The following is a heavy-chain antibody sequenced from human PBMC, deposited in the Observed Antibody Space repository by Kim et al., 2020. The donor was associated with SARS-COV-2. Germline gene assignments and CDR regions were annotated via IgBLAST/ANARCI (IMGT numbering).Heavy chain of an antibody. Sequence: GGSLRLSCAASGFTVSSNYMSWVRQAPGKGLEWVSVIYSGGSTYYADSVKGRFTISRDNSKNTLYLQMNSLRAEDTAVYYCARDRWEPQEGAYYFDYWGQGTLVTVSS. D-gene: IGHD1-26*01. V-gene: IGHV3-53*01. CDR1: GFTVSSNY. CDR3: ARDRWEPQEGAYYFDY. J-gene: IGHJ4*02. CDR2: IYSGGST.